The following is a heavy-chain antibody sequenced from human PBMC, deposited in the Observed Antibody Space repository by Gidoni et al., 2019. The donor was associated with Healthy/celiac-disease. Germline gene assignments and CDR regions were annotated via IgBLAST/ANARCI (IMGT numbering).Heavy chain of an antibody. Sequence: EVQLLESGGGLVQPGGSLRLSCADSGFTFSSYAMSWVRQAPGKGLDWVSAIIGIGGSTYYADSVKGRFTISRDNSKNTLYLQMNSLRAEDTAVYYCAKDFRSFDYWGQGTLVTVSS. CDR3: AKDFRSFDY. V-gene: IGHV3-23*01. J-gene: IGHJ4*02. CDR2: IIGIGGST. CDR1: GFTFSSYA.